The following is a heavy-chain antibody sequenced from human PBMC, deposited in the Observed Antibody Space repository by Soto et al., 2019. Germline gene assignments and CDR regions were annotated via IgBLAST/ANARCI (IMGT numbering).Heavy chain of an antibody. CDR2: IIPIFGTA. J-gene: IGHJ6*02. D-gene: IGHD2-15*01. CDR1: GGTFSSYA. Sequence: ASVKVSCKASGGTFSSYAISWVRQAPGQGLEWMGGIIPIFGTANYAQKFQGRVTITADESTSTAYMELSSLRSEDTAVYYCASRSYCSGGSCYRPYYYYYGMDVWGQGTTVTVSS. CDR3: ASRSYCSGGSCYRPYYYYYGMDV. V-gene: IGHV1-69*13.